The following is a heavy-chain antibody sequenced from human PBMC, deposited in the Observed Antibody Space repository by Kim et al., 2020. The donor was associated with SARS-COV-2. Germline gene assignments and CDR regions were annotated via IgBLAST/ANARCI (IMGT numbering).Heavy chain of an antibody. J-gene: IGHJ4*02. V-gene: IGHV4-61*02. CDR1: GGSISSGSYY. D-gene: IGHD5-18*01. Sequence: SETLSLTCTVSGGSISSGSYYWSWIRQPAGKGLEWIGRIYTSGSTNYNPSLKSRVTISVDTSKNQFSLKLSSVTAADTAVYYCASSTAMAPREFDYWGQGTLVTVSS. CDR3: ASSTAMAPREFDY. CDR2: IYTSGST.